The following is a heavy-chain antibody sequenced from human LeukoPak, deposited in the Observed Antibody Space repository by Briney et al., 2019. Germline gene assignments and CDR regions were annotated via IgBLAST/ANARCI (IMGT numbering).Heavy chain of an antibody. D-gene: IGHD4-23*01. CDR1: GFTFSSYW. V-gene: IGHV3-74*01. Sequence: GGSLRLSCAVSGFTFSSYWMHWVRQAPGKGLVWVSRIDRDGSRINYADSVKGRFTISRDNGKNTLFLQMNSLRAKDAAVYYCVRGNDYGGPHYWGQGTLVTVSS. J-gene: IGHJ4*02. CDR3: VRGNDYGGPHY. CDR2: IDRDGSRI.